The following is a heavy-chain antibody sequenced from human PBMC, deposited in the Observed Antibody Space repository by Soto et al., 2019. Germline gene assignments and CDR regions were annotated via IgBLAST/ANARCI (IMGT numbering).Heavy chain of an antibody. J-gene: IGHJ4*02. D-gene: IGHD2-15*01. CDR3: ANDLLNRFDY. V-gene: IGHV3-30*18. CDR2: ISYDGSNK. CDR1: GFTFSSYW. Sequence: GGSLRLSCAASGFTFSSYWMHWVRQAPGKGLEWVAVISYDGSNKYYADSVKGRFTISRDNSKNTLYLQMNSLRAEDTAVYYCANDLLNRFDYWGQGTLVTVSS.